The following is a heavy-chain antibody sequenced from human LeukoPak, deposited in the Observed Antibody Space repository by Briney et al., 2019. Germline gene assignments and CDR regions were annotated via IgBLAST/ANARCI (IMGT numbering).Heavy chain of an antibody. CDR2: ISGSGTST. Sequence: GGSLRLSCAASGFTFSSYAMSWVRQAPGKGLEWVSGISGSGTSTYYADSVKGRFTISRDNSKNTMSLQMNSLRAEDAALYYCARGKGIAVSSFDSWGQGTLVTVSS. V-gene: IGHV3-23*01. D-gene: IGHD6-19*01. CDR1: GFTFSSYA. J-gene: IGHJ4*02. CDR3: ARGKGIAVSSFDS.